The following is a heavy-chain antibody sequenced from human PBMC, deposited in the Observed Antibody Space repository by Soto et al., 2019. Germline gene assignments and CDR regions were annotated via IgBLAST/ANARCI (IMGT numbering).Heavy chain of an antibody. CDR3: AKSPDYYDSSGHPSYYFDY. V-gene: IGHV3-23*01. Sequence: GSLRLSCAASGFTFSSYAMSWVRQAPGKGLEWVSAISGSGGSTYYADSVKGRFTISRDNSKNTLYLQMNSLRAEDTAVYYCAKSPDYYDSSGHPSYYFDYWGQGTLVTVSS. CDR1: GFTFSSYA. CDR2: ISGSGGST. J-gene: IGHJ4*02. D-gene: IGHD3-22*01.